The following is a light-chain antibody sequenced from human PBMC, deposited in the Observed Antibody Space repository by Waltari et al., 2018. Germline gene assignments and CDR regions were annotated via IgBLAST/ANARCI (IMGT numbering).Light chain of an antibody. V-gene: IGKV3-15*01. CDR2: DAS. CDR3: QQYNHWPPIT. Sequence: EILMTQSPATLSVSLGERATLSCRASQSVSSNLAWYQQKPGQALRLLIYDASTRAPSTPARFRGSGSGTEFALTISSLQSEDSAVYYCQQYNHWPPITFGQGTRLEIK. J-gene: IGKJ5*01. CDR1: QSVSSN.